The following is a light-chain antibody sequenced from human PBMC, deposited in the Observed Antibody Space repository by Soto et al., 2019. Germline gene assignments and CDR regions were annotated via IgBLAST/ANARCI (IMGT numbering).Light chain of an antibody. CDR2: GAS. V-gene: IGKV3-20*01. CDR3: QQYGSSPIT. CDR1: QSVSSSC. J-gene: IGKJ5*01. Sequence: ELVLTQSPVTLYLSPGERATLSCRASQSVSSSCLAWYQQKPGQAPRLLIYGASSRATGIPDRFSGSGSGTDFTLTISRLEPEDFAVYYCQQYGSSPITFGQGTRLAIK.